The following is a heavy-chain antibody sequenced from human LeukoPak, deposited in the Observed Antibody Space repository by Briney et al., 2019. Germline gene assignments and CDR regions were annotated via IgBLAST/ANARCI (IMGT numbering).Heavy chain of an antibody. CDR1: GFTVRKNY. CDR2: IFSGDDT. V-gene: IGHV3-53*01. CDR3: VRDWDNGRAERPT. Sequence: GGSLRLSFAASGFTVRKNYMTWVRQAPGKGLEWVSVIFSGDDTKYADSVKGRFTISRDNSKNTLYLQMNNLRAEDTAVYYCVRDWDNGRAERPTWGQGTLVTVSS. J-gene: IGHJ5*02. D-gene: IGHD2-8*01.